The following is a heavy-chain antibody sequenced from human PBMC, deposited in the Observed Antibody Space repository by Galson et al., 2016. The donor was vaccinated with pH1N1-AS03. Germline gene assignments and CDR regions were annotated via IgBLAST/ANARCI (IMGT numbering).Heavy chain of an antibody. CDR3: AKVREGGYYFNHYYALDV. D-gene: IGHD3-22*01. V-gene: IGHV3-30*18. CDR1: GFSFSTYV. Sequence: SLRLSCAASGFSFSTYVMHWVRQAPGKGLEWVAVISYDGSNKYHADSVQGRFTISRDNSKNTLYLQMHSLRPEDTAVNYCAKVREGGYYFNHYYALDVWGQGTTVTVSS. J-gene: IGHJ6*02. CDR2: ISYDGSNK.